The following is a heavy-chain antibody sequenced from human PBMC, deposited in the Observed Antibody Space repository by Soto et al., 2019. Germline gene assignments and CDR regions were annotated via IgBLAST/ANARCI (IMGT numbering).Heavy chain of an antibody. Sequence: SQTLSLTCAVYGGSFSGYYWSWIRQPPGKGLEWSGEINHSGSTNYNPSLKSRVTISVDTSKNQFSLKLSSVTAAATAVYYCARGGVHYDSSGYYPSFDYWGQGTLVTVSS. CDR1: GGSFSGYY. CDR3: ARGGVHYDSSGYYPSFDY. J-gene: IGHJ4*02. V-gene: IGHV4-34*01. D-gene: IGHD3-22*01. CDR2: INHSGST.